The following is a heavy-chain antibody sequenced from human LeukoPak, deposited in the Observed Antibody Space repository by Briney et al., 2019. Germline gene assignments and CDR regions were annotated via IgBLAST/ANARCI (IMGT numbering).Heavy chain of an antibody. V-gene: IGHV3-30*03. CDR1: GVTFRSYG. J-gene: IGHJ4*02. Sequence: PGGSLRLSCAASGVTFRSYGMHWVRQAPGKGLEWVALISSDGNDKLYGDSVRGRFTISRDDSKSTLYLQRNSLRAEHPAIYYRTTKVIRGNSGDDYDDSGQGTLLT. CDR3: TTKVIRGNSGDDYDD. D-gene: IGHD5-12*01. CDR2: ISSDGNDK.